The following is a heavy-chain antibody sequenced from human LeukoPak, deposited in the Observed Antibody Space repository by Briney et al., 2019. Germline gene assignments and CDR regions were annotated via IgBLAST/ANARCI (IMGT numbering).Heavy chain of an antibody. CDR2: IYWNDDK. CDR1: GCSLSTSGVG. V-gene: IGHV2-5*01. Sequence: SGPTLVNPTQTLTLTCTFSGCSLSTSGVGVGWIPQPPGKALEWLPPIYWNDDKRSSPSLKSRLTINKDTSKHQVVLTMNNMEPVDTAKYYCAHTGYSYGVDYWGQGTMVTVSS. J-gene: IGHJ4*02. D-gene: IGHD5-18*01. CDR3: AHTGYSYGVDY.